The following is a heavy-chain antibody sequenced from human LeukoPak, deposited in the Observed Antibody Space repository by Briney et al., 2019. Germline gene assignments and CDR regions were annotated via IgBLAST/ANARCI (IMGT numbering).Heavy chain of an antibody. Sequence: GGSLRLSCAASGFTFSSYEMNWVRQASGKGLEWVSYISSSGSTIYYADSVKGRFTISRDNAKNSLYLQMNSLRAEDTAVYYCARESGYSYGCFDYWGQGTLVTVSS. CDR3: ARESGYSYGCFDY. D-gene: IGHD5-18*01. CDR2: ISSSGSTI. CDR1: GFTFSSYE. J-gene: IGHJ4*02. V-gene: IGHV3-48*03.